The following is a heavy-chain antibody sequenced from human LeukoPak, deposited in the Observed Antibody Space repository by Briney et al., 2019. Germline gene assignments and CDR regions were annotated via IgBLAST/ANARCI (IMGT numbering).Heavy chain of an antibody. CDR3: ARYVVAGTGVYYFDY. V-gene: IGHV3-53*01. CDR2: IFSGGST. Sequence: GGSLRLSCAASGFIVRSNYMSWVRQAPGKGLEWVSVIFSGGSTYFADSVKGRFTISRENSKNTLYLQMNSLRAEDTAVYYCARYVVAGTGVYYFDYWGQGTLVTVSS. CDR1: GFIVRSNY. J-gene: IGHJ4*02. D-gene: IGHD6-19*01.